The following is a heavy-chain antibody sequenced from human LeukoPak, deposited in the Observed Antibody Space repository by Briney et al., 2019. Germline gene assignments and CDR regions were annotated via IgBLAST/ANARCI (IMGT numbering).Heavy chain of an antibody. V-gene: IGHV3-23*01. D-gene: IGHD4-17*01. CDR1: GFTLSSYW. CDR3: AKDSSSNYGDYLDY. Sequence: GGSLRLSCAASGFTLSSYWMSWVRQAPGKGLEWVSAISGSGGSTYYADSVKGRFTISRDNSKNTLYLQMNSLRAEDTAVYYCAKDSSSNYGDYLDYWGQGTLVTVSS. J-gene: IGHJ4*02. CDR2: ISGSGGST.